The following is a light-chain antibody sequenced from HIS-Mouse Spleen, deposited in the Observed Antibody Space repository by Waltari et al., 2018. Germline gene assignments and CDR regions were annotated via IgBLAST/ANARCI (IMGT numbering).Light chain of an antibody. CDR1: SSDVGGYNY. Sequence: QSALTQPASVSGSPGQSITISCTGTSSDVGGYNYVSWYQQHPGKAPKLMIYEVSKRPSGVSTLFSGSKSGNTASLTISGLQAEDEADYYCSSYTSSSTFFGTGTKVTVL. V-gene: IGLV2-14*01. J-gene: IGLJ1*01. CDR3: SSYTSSSTF. CDR2: EVS.